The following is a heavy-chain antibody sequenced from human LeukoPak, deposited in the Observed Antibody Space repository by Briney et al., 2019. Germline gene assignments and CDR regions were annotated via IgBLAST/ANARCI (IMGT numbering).Heavy chain of an antibody. V-gene: IGHV4-31*03. CDR2: IHYSGST. J-gene: IGHJ3*02. CDR1: GGSISSGGYY. CDR3: ANHYYDSSGYYSSPYAFDI. D-gene: IGHD3-22*01. Sequence: SQTLSLTCTVSGGSISSGGYYWSWIRQHPGEGLEWIGYIHYSGSTNYNPSLKSRVTISVDTSKNQFSLKLSSVTAADTAVYYCANHYYDSSGYYSSPYAFDIWGQGTMVTVSS.